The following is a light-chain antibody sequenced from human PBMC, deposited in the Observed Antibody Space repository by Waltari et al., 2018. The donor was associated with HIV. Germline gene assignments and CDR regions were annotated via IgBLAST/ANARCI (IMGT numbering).Light chain of an antibody. Sequence: QSALTQPPPASGPPGQSVPLSCPGHHSAIGTYDYVSCHQQHPGKAPNLVISEVTKRPAGVSDRFSGSKSGNTAFLTVSGLQAEDEADYYCSSFANRDGFYVLFGGGTRLTVL. J-gene: IGLJ2*01. CDR2: EVT. CDR1: HSAIGTYDY. V-gene: IGLV2-8*01. CDR3: SSFANRDGFYVL.